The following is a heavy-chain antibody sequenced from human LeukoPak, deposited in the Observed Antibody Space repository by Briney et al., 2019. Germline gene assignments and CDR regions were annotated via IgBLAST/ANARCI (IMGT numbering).Heavy chain of an antibody. D-gene: IGHD2-2*01. V-gene: IGHV1-46*01. CDR3: ARGGYCSSTSCYSRLKNNWFDP. Sequence: ASVKVSCKASGYTFASYYMHWVRRAPGQGLEWMGMINPSGGSTSYAQKFQGRVTMTRDMSTSTVYMELSSLRSEDTAVYYCARGGYCSSTSCYSRLKNNWFDPWGQGTLVTVSS. J-gene: IGHJ5*02. CDR1: GYTFASYY. CDR2: INPSGGST.